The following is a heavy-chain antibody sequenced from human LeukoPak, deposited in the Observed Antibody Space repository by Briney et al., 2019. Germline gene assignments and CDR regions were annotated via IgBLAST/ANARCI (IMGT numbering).Heavy chain of an antibody. V-gene: IGHV4-59*01. J-gene: IGHJ4*02. CDR1: GGSISNYL. CDR2: IYYSGST. CDR3: ARENNDYGGKKAFDY. D-gene: IGHD4-23*01. Sequence: KPSETLSLTCTVSGGSISNYLWSWIRQPPGKGLEWIGYIYYSGSTNYNPSLKSRVTILVDTSKNQFSLKVSSVTAADTAVYYCARENNDYGGKKAFDYWGQGTLVTVSS.